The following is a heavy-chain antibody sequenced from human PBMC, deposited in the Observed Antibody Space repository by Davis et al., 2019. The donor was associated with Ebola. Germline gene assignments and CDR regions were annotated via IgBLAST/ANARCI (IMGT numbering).Heavy chain of an antibody. Sequence: GESLKISCAASGFTFRSYAMSWVRQAPGKGLEWVSLISGSGARTYYADSVKGRFTISRDNSNNTLYLQMNSLRAEDTALYFCANANGDIVVVPTGPNAFDLWGQGTMVIVSS. CDR1: GFTFRSYA. CDR3: ANANGDIVVVPTGPNAFDL. CDR2: ISGSGART. D-gene: IGHD2-2*01. J-gene: IGHJ3*01. V-gene: IGHV3-23*01.